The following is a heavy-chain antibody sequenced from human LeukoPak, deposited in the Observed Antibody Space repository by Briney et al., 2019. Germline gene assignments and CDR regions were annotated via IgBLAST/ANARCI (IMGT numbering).Heavy chain of an antibody. CDR2: INWNGGST. CDR1: GFTFDDYG. V-gene: IGHV3-20*04. J-gene: IGHJ5*02. Sequence: GGSLRLSCAASGFTFDDYGMSWVRQAPGKGLEWVSGINWNGGSTGYADSVKGRLTISRDNAKNSLYLQMNSLRAEDTALYYCARDLSPSDNYDSSGYYPWGQGTLVTVSS. CDR3: ARDLSPSDNYDSSGYYP. D-gene: IGHD3-22*01.